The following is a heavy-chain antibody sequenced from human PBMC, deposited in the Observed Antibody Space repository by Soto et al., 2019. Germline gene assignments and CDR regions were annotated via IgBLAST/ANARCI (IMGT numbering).Heavy chain of an antibody. V-gene: IGHV3-30*18. CDR1: GFTFSRYG. J-gene: IGHJ6*02. CDR2: ISYDGSK. Sequence: GGSLRLSCTASGFTFSRYGMHWVRQAPGTGLEWVAVISYDGSKYYADSVKGRFTISRDNSKNTLYLQINSLRPGDTAVYYCAKDFTPWFGDYFYYYYGMDAWGQGTTVTVSS. D-gene: IGHD4-17*01. CDR3: AKDFTPWFGDYFYYYYGMDA.